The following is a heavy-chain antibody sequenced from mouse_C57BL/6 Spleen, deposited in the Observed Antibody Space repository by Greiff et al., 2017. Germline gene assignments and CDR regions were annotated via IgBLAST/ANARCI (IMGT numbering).Heavy chain of an antibody. J-gene: IGHJ2*01. D-gene: IGHD3-1*01. CDR1: GYTFTSYW. CDR2: IHPSDSDT. Sequence: VKLQQPGAELVKPGASLKVSCKASGYTFTSYWMHWVKQRPGQGLEWIGSIHPSDSDTNYKQKFKGKATLTEDKSYSTAYMQLSSLTSEDSAVYYGAISGTGDYWGQGTTLTVSS. V-gene: IGHV1-74*01. CDR3: AISGTGDY.